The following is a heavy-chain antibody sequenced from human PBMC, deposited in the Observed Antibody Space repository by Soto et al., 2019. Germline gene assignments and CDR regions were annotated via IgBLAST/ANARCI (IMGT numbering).Heavy chain of an antibody. J-gene: IGHJ3*02. CDR2: ISGGGVST. CDR1: GFTFSSYA. CDR3: AKDRNDFWSDGSRGAFDI. V-gene: IGHV3-23*01. Sequence: GGSLRLSCAASGFTFSSYAMSWVRQAPGKGLEWVSAISGGGVSTYFGDSVKGRFTISRDNSKNTLYLQMNSLRAEDTALYYCAKDRNDFWSDGSRGAFDIWGQGTMVTVSS. D-gene: IGHD3-3*01.